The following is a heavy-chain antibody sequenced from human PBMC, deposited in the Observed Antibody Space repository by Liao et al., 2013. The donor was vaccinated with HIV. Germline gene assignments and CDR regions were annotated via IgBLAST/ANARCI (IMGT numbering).Heavy chain of an antibody. CDR3: ARDWDRAGIIVGTFDY. CDR2: VSDRGSP. V-gene: IGHV4-34*01. Sequence: QVQLQQWGAGLLKPSETLSLTCAVSGGSLSGHSWTWIRQTPGKGLEWIGEVSDRGSPTYSPSLESRLSLSIDTSKNQFSLKLKSVTAADTALYFCARDWDRAGIIVGTFDYWGLGVRVTVSS. J-gene: IGHJ4*02. CDR1: GGSLSGHS. D-gene: IGHD2-21*01.